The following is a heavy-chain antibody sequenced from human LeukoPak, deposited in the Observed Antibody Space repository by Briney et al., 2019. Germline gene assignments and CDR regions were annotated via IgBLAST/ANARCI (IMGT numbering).Heavy chain of an antibody. V-gene: IGHV3-23*01. J-gene: IGHJ4*02. Sequence: LTCTVSVGSISSHYWSWVRQAPGKGLQWVAGISGSGGSTNYADSVKGRFTISRDNPKNTLYLQMNRLRAEDTAVYFCAKRGVVIRVILVGFHKEAYYFDSWGQGALVTVSS. CDR3: AKRGVVIRVILVGFHKEAYYFDS. D-gene: IGHD3-22*01. CDR1: VGSISSHY. CDR2: ISGSGGST.